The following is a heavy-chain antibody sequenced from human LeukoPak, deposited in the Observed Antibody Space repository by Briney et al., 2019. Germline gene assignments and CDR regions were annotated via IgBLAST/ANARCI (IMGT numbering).Heavy chain of an antibody. CDR1: GFTFSSYS. V-gene: IGHV3-21*01. D-gene: IGHD2-2*01. J-gene: IGHJ3*02. Sequence: GESLRLSCAASGFTFSSYSMNWVRQAPGKGLEWVSSISSSSSYIYYADSVKGRFTISRDNAKNSLYLQMNSLRAEDTAVYYCARDSLENPPMPTPDDAFDICGQGTMVTVSS. CDR2: ISSSSSYI. CDR3: ARDSLENPPMPTPDDAFDI.